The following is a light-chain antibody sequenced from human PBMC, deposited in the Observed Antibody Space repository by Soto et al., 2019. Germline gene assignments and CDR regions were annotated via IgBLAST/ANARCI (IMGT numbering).Light chain of an antibody. Sequence: DIQMIQSPSTLSASVGDRVTITCRASQSISSWLAWYQQKPGKAPKLLIYDASSLESGVPSRFSGSGSGTEFTLTISSLQPDDFVTYYCQQYNSYSSITFGQGTRLEIK. J-gene: IGKJ5*01. CDR2: DAS. CDR1: QSISSW. CDR3: QQYNSYSSIT. V-gene: IGKV1-5*01.